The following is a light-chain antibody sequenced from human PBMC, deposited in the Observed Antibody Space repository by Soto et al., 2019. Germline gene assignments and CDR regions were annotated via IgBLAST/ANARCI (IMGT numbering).Light chain of an antibody. CDR2: EVS. Sequence: QSVLTQPASVSGSPGQSVTISCTGTSSDVGGYNYVSWYQHHPGKAPKLIIYEVSNRPSGLSNRFSGSKSGNTASLTISGLQAEDEADYYCSSYRDTMNLVFGGGTKLTVL. V-gene: IGLV2-14*01. CDR3: SSYRDTMNLV. CDR1: SSDVGGYNY. J-gene: IGLJ2*01.